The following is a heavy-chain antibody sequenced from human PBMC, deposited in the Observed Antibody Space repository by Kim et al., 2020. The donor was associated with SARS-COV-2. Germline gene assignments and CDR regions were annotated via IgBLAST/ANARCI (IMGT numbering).Heavy chain of an antibody. V-gene: IGHV4-61*02. CDR3: ARTDSIDYYGSGTDAFDI. CDR2: IYTSGST. D-gene: IGHD3-10*01. CDR1: GGSISSGSYY. Sequence: SETLSLTCTVPGGSISSGSYYWSWIRQPAGKGLEWIGRIYTSGSTNYNPSLKSRVTISVDTSKNQFSLKLSSVTAADTAVYYCARTDSIDYYGSGTDAFDIWGQGTMVTVSS. J-gene: IGHJ3*02.